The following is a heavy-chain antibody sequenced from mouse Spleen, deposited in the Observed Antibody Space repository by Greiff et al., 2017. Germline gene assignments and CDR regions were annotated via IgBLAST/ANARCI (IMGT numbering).Heavy chain of an antibody. CDR2: INTGDGDT. CDR3: ARSRPPDY. Sequence: VQLLQSGAELVKPGASVKLSCTASGFAFSSSWMNWVQQRPGKGLEWIGRINTGDGDTNYNGKFKGKATMTADKSTSTVFMQRSSLTSEDSAVYCCARSRPPDYWGQGTTVTVSS. CDR1: GFAFSSSW. J-gene: IGHJ2*01. D-gene: IGHD1-2*01. V-gene: IGHV1-82*01.